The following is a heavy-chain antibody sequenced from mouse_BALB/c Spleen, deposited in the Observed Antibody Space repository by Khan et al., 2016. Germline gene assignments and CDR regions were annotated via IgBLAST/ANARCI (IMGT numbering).Heavy chain of an antibody. CDR2: ISTGGST. Sequence: EVELVESGGGLVKPGGSLKLSCEASEVTFSSYAMSWVRQTPERRLEWVASISTGGSTYYRDSVKGQFTISRDNARNILYLHMSSVKSEDTAMYYCAFITVFAYWGQGTLVTVSA. J-gene: IGHJ3*01. CDR3: AFITVFAY. CDR1: EVTFSSYA. V-gene: IGHV5-6-5*01. D-gene: IGHD1-1*01.